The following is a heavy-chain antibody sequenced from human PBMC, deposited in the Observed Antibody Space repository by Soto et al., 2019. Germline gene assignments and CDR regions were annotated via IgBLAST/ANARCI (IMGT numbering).Heavy chain of an antibody. V-gene: IGHV4-39*02. CDR3: ARDKEVVTAILDPGTYYYYGMDV. CDR1: GGSINSNKYY. J-gene: IGHJ6*02. CDR2: LYYTGSN. D-gene: IGHD2-21*02. Sequence: PSETLSLTCTVSGGSINSNKYYWGWVRQPPGRGLEWIAGLYYTGSNFYNPSLKNRVSISVDTSKNQFSLNVYSVTAADTAVYYCARDKEVVTAILDPGTYYYYGMDVWGQGTTVTVSS.